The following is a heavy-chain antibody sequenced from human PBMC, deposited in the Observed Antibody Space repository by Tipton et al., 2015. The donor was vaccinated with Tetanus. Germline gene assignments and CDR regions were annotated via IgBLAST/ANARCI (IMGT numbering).Heavy chain of an antibody. CDR3: ARDGGSSGWLAY. CDR2: MYSGGDT. CDR1: GFSFNVYS. V-gene: IGHV3-53*01. D-gene: IGHD6-19*01. Sequence: GSLRLSCAASGFSFNVYSMSWVRQAPGQGLEWVSVMYSGGDTYYVDSVKGRFSISRDNAKNTLYLQMNSLRVEDTAVYYCARDGGSSGWLAYWGQGTLVTVSS. J-gene: IGHJ4*02.